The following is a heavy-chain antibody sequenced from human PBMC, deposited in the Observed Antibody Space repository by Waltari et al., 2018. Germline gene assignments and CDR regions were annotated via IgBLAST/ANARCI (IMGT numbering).Heavy chain of an antibody. CDR3: ARAKDGHGEDD. CDR2: ITSSGSTI. J-gene: IGHJ4*02. V-gene: IGHV3-48*03. D-gene: IGHD2-15*01. CDR1: GFTFSSYE. Sequence: EVQLVESGGGLEEPGGSLRLSCVASGFTFSSYEMNWVRQAPGKGLEWVSYITSSGSTIYYADSVKGRFTISRDNAKNSLYLQMNSLRAEDTAVYYCARAKDGHGEDDWGQGTLVTVSS.